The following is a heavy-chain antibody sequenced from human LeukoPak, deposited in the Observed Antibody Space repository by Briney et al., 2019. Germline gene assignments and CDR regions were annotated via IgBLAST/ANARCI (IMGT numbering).Heavy chain of an antibody. CDR3: ARDGVVPAAVLAANWFDP. Sequence: SVKVSCKASGGTFSSYAISWVRQAPGQGLEWMGRIIPIFGTANYAQKFQGRVTITTDESTSTVSMELSSLRSEDTAVYYCARDGVVPAAVLAANWFDPWGQGTLVTVSS. CDR1: GGTFSSYA. V-gene: IGHV1-69*05. D-gene: IGHD2-2*02. J-gene: IGHJ5*02. CDR2: IIPIFGTA.